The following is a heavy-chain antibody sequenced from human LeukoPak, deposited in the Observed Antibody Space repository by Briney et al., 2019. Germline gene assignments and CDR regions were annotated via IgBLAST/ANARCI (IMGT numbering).Heavy chain of an antibody. D-gene: IGHD6-13*01. Sequence: ASVKVSCKASGYTFTSYYTHWVRQAPGQGLEWMGIINPSGGSTSYAQKFQGRVTMTRDMSTSTVYMELSSLGSEDTAVYYCARDEQQLGNFDYWGQGTLVTVSS. V-gene: IGHV1-46*01. CDR3: ARDEQQLGNFDY. CDR1: GYTFTSYY. J-gene: IGHJ4*02. CDR2: INPSGGST.